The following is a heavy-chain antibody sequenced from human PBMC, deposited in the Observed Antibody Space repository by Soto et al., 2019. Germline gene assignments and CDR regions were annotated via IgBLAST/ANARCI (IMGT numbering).Heavy chain of an antibody. V-gene: IGHV1-18*01. J-gene: IGHJ6*03. CDR1: GYTFTSYG. Sequence: ASVKVSCKASGYTFTSYGISWVRQAPGQGLEWMGWISAYNGNTNYAQKLQGRVTMTTDTSTSTAYMELRSLRSDDTAVYYCAREVAARPNYYYYYMDVWGKGTTVTVSS. CDR2: ISAYNGNT. D-gene: IGHD6-6*01. CDR3: AREVAARPNYYYYYMDV.